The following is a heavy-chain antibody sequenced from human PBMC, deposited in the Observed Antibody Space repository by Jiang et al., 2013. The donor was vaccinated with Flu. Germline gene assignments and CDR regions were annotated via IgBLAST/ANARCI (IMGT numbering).Heavy chain of an antibody. D-gene: IGHD1-1*01. V-gene: IGHV1-69*01. CDR3: ASWRGANYYYYYYMDV. CDR2: IIPIFGTA. Sequence: ESGAEVKKPGSSVKVSCKASGGTFSSYAISWVRQAPGQGLEWMGGIIPIFGTANYAQKFQGRVTITADESTSTAYMELSSLRSEDTAVYYCASWRGANYYYYYYMDVWGKGTTVTVSS. J-gene: IGHJ6*03. CDR1: GGTFSSYA.